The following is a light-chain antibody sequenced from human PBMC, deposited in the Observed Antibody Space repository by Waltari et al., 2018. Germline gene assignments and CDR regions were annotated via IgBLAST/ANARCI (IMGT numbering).Light chain of an antibody. V-gene: IGLV1-44*01. CDR3: AAWDDSLKAWV. J-gene: IGLJ3*02. Sequence: QSVLTPPPSASGTPGQGVTISCSGGSSNIGGSSTVDWYQQFPGTAPKLLIYSDNQRPSGVPDRFSGSRSGASASLAISGLQSEDEADYYCAAWDDSLKAWVFGGGTKLTVL. CDR1: SSNIGGSST. CDR2: SDN.